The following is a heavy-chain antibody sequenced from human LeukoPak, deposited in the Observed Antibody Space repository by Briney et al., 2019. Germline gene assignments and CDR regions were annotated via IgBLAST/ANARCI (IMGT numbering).Heavy chain of an antibody. D-gene: IGHD3-10*01. CDR2: ISHSGST. CDR1: GGSFSGYY. J-gene: IGHJ4*02. Sequence: SETLSLTYAVYGGSFSGYYWSWIRQPPGKGLEWIGEISHSGSTNYNPSLKSRVTISVDTSKNQFSLKLTSVTAADTAVYYCARLHDGVRGVIITGNYWGQGTLVTVSS. V-gene: IGHV4-34*01. CDR3: ARLHDGVRGVIITGNY.